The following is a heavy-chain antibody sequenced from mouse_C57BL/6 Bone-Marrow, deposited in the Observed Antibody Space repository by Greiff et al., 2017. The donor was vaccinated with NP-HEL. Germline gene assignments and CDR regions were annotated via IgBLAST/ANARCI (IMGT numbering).Heavy chain of an antibody. CDR2: INPNNGGT. Sequence: VQLQQSGPELVKPGASVKISCKASGYTFTDYYMNWVKQSPGKSLEWIGDINPNNGGTSYNQKFKGKATLTVDKSSSTAYMELRSLTSEDSAVYYCARLVTPHYFDYGGQGTTLTVSS. V-gene: IGHV1-26*01. D-gene: IGHD2-2*01. CDR3: ARLVTPHYFDY. J-gene: IGHJ2*01. CDR1: GYTFTDYY.